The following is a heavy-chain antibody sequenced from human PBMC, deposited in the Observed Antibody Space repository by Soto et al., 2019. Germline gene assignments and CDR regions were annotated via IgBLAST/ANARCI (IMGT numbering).Heavy chain of an antibody. J-gene: IGHJ6*02. CDR2: IWYDGSNK. V-gene: IGHV3-33*01. Sequence: ESGGGVVQPGRSLRLSCAASGFTFSSYGMHWVRQAPGKGLEWVAVIWYDGSNKYYADSVKGRFTISRDNSKNTLYLQMNSLRAEDMAVYYCARDYGSGSYKSYYYYGMDLWGQGTTVTVSS. CDR1: GFTFSSYG. D-gene: IGHD3-10*01. CDR3: ARDYGSGSYKSYYYYGMDL.